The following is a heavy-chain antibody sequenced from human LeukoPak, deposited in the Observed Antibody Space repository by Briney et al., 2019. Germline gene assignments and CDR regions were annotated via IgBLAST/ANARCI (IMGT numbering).Heavy chain of an antibody. CDR1: GFTFSNYW. CDR3: ARKPIYYYYGMDV. CDR2: IKFDGSDK. V-gene: IGHV3-7*01. Sequence: GGSLRLSCAASGFTFSNYWMSWVRQAPGKGLEWVANIKFDGSDKFYVDSVKGRFTISRDNSKNTLYLQMNSLRAEDTAVYYCARKPIYYYYGMDVWGQGTTVTVSS. J-gene: IGHJ6*02.